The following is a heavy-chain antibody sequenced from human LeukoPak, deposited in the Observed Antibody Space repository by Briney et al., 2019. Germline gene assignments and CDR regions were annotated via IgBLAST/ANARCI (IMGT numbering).Heavy chain of an antibody. D-gene: IGHD3-22*01. V-gene: IGHV1-18*01. CDR2: ISAYNGNT. CDR3: ARGTYYYDSSGYYYPINFDY. Sequence: ASVKVSCKASGYTFTSYGISWVRQAPGQGLEWMGWISAYNGNTNYAQKLQGRVTMTTDTSTSTAYMELRSLRSDDTAVYYCARGTYYYDSSGYYYPINFDYWGQGTLVTVSS. CDR1: GYTFTSYG. J-gene: IGHJ4*02.